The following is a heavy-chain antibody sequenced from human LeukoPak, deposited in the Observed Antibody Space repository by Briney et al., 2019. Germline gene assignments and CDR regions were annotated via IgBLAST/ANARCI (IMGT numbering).Heavy chain of an antibody. CDR2: VSAGHHA. J-gene: IGHJ4*02. CDR3: VREARGYHYTYFDY. CDR1: GFTLGGHD. Sequence: GGSLRLSCTASGFTLGGHDMHWVRQTTGDGLEWVAAVSAGHHAFYAGSVKGRFTVSREDAKNSLYLQMNSLKAGDTAVYYCVREARGYHYTYFDYWGQGSLVTVSS. D-gene: IGHD5-18*01. V-gene: IGHV3-13*01.